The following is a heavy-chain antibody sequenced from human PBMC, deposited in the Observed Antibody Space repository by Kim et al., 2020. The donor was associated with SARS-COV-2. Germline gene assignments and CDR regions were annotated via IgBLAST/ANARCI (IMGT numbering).Heavy chain of an antibody. CDR3: ARVFSGSEGSKTDY. J-gene: IGHJ4*02. V-gene: IGHV4-61*01. CDR1: GGSLISGSLY. Sequence: SETLSLTCSVSGGSLISGSLYWSWIRQSPGKGLELIGFISYSGTVYYNYSLKSRVTISIDTSKNQFSLKLTSVTAADTAVYFCARVFSGSEGSKTDYWGQGTLVTVSS. CDR2: ISYSGTV. D-gene: IGHD3-10*02.